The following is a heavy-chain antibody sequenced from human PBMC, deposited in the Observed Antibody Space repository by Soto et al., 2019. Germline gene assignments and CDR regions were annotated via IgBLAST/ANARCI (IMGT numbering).Heavy chain of an antibody. CDR3: ARRRYCGVDCYNKFYYGMDV. D-gene: IGHD2-21*02. CDR2: IIPVLGVT. Sequence: QVQLVQSGAEVRKPGSSVEVSCMASGSTFSSYTVNWVRQAPGQGLEWIGRIIPVLGVTHYARRFQGRVTITADRSRKTADMELTSLTSEDTAVYYCARRRYCGVDCYNKFYYGMDVGGQGTTVTVSS. J-gene: IGHJ6*02. CDR1: GSTFSSYT. V-gene: IGHV1-69*02.